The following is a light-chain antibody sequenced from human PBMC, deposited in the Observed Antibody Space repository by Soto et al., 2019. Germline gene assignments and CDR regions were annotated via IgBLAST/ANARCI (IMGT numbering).Light chain of an antibody. CDR3: AAWDDSLNGYV. J-gene: IGLJ1*01. CDR2: SNN. CDR1: SSNIGSNT. Sequence: QSVLTPPPSASGTPGQRVTISCSGSSSNIGSNTVNWYQQLPGTAPKLLIYSNNQRPSGVPDRFSGSKSGTSASLAISGLQSEDEADYYCAAWDDSLNGYVFGTGTKVT. V-gene: IGLV1-44*01.